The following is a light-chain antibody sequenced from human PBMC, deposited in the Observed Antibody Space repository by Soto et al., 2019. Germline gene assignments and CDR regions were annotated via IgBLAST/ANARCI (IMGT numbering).Light chain of an antibody. Sequence: QSALTQPRSVSGSPGQSVTISCTGNSSDVGSYNYVSWYQHDPGKAPKLMIYDVSKRPSGVPDRFSGSKSGNTASLTISGLQADDEADYYCCSYAGSYTVVFGGGTKLTVL. V-gene: IGLV2-11*01. CDR2: DVS. CDR3: CSYAGSYTVV. CDR1: SSDVGSYNY. J-gene: IGLJ2*01.